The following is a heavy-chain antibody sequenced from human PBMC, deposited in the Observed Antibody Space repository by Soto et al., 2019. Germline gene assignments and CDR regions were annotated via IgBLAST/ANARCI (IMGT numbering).Heavy chain of an antibody. D-gene: IGHD3-9*01. CDR2: ISYDGSNK. CDR1: GFTFSSYA. CDR3: ARDLESAPHDILTGYYIVHYYYGMDV. J-gene: IGHJ6*02. Sequence: QVQLVESGGGVVQPGRSLRLSCAASGFTFSSYAMHWVRQAPGKGLEWVAVISYDGSNKYYADSVKGRFTISRDNSKNTLYLQMNSLRAEDTAVYYCARDLESAPHDILTGYYIVHYYYGMDVWGQGTTVTVSS. V-gene: IGHV3-30-3*01.